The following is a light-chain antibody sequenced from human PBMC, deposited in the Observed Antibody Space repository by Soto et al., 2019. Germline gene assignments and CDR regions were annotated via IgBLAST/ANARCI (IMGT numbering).Light chain of an antibody. Sequence: QSALTQPPSASGSPGQSVAISCTGTTSDIGGYNYVSWYQQHPGKAPKLMIYEVNTRPSGVPDRFSGSKSGNTASLTVSGLQAEDEADYYCSSHGGNSPYVFGTGTKVTVL. CDR2: EVN. V-gene: IGLV2-8*01. CDR3: SSHGGNSPYV. J-gene: IGLJ1*01. CDR1: TSDIGGYNY.